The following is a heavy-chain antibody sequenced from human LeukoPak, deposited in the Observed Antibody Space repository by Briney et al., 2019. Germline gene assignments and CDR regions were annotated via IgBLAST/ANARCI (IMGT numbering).Heavy chain of an antibody. CDR1: GDSVSNDFYY. D-gene: IGHD3-10*01. J-gene: IGHJ4*02. Sequence: SETLSLTCTVSGDSVSNDFYYWGWIRQPPGKGLEWVACLSHRGYTCYNPSLESRVTISVDTSKNRFSLNFNSVTAADTALYWCARHNAPRRVGFDFWGQGILVTVSS. CDR3: ARHNAPRRVGFDF. V-gene: IGHV4-39*01. CDR2: LSHRGYT.